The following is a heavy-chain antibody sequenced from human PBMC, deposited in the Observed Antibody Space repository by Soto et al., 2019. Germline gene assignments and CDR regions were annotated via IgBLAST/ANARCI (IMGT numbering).Heavy chain of an antibody. J-gene: IGHJ4*02. V-gene: IGHV3-21*01. Sequence: GGSLRLSCAASGFTFSSYSMNWVRQAPGKGLEWVSSISSSSSYIYYADSVKGRFTISRDNAENSLYLQMNSLRAEDTAVYYCARWVGGYDILTGYPFDYWGQGTLVTVSS. CDR3: ARWVGGYDILTGYPFDY. CDR1: GFTFSSYS. CDR2: ISSSSSYI. D-gene: IGHD3-9*01.